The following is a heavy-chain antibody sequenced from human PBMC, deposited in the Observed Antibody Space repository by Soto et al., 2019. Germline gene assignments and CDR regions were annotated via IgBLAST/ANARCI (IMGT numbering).Heavy chain of an antibody. Sequence: VSGGPVSVDSYYWAWIRQPPGKGLEWIATIHYRGNTYYATSLKSRVTISIDTSKNQFSLMLASVTATDTAFYYCARLATTVSTPNYWGQGTLVTVSS. CDR3: ARLATTVSTPNY. J-gene: IGHJ4*02. CDR1: GGPVSVDSYY. D-gene: IGHD4-17*01. V-gene: IGHV4-39*01. CDR2: IHYRGNT.